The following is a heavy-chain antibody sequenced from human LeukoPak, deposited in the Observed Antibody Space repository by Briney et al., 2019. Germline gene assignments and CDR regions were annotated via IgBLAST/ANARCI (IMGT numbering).Heavy chain of an antibody. CDR1: GFTFSRYE. CDR3: ARDLSYGDQNPFDY. D-gene: IGHD4-17*01. J-gene: IGHJ4*02. Sequence: GGSLRLSCAASGFTFSRYEMNWVRQAPGKGLEWVSFISSSVDTIYYADSVEGRFTISRDNAKNSLFLQMDSLRDEDTAVYYCARDLSYGDQNPFDYWGQGTLVTVSS. CDR2: ISSSVDTI. V-gene: IGHV3-48*03.